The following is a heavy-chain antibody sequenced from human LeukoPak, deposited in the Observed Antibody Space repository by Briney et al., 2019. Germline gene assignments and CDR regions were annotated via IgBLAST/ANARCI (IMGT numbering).Heavy chain of an antibody. CDR2: IYYSGST. V-gene: IGHV4-59*01. CDR1: GGSISSYY. Sequence: PSETLSLTCTVSGGSISSYYWSWIRQPPGKGLEWIGYIYYSGSTNYNPSLKSRVTISVDTSKNQFSLKLSSVTAADTAVYYCARRRGYSYVLWGQGTLVTVSS. D-gene: IGHD5-18*01. CDR3: ARRRGYSYVL. J-gene: IGHJ4*02.